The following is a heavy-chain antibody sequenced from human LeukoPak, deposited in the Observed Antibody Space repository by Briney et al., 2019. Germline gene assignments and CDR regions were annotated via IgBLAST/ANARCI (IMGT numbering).Heavy chain of an antibody. V-gene: IGHV3-23*01. CDR2: ISGSGSST. CDR3: ARDLGGKLRQSKVPGYYYYYGMDV. Sequence: GGSLRLSCAASGFTFSNYAMNWVRQAPGKGLEWVSAISGSGSSTYYGDSVKGRFTISRDNSKNTLYLQMNSLRAEDTAVYYCARDLGGKLRQSKVPGYYYYYGMDVWGQGTTVTVSS. D-gene: IGHD4-23*01. CDR1: GFTFSNYA. J-gene: IGHJ6*02.